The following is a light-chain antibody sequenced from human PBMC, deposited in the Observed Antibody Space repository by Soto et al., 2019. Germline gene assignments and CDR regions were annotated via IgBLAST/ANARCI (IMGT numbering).Light chain of an antibody. CDR3: QQRSIWPPIT. J-gene: IGKJ5*01. V-gene: IGKV3-11*01. CDR1: QSISSY. Sequence: EIVLTQSPGTLSLSPGEGATLSCRASQSISSYLAWYQQKPGQAPRLLIYDASNRATGIPARFSGGGSGTDFTLTISSLEPEDFAVYYCQQRSIWPPITFGQGTRLENK. CDR2: DAS.